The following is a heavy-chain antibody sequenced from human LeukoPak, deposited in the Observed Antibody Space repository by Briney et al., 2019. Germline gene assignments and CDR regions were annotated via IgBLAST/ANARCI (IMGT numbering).Heavy chain of an antibody. CDR3: PRGIHKTYCITPSCYINCFNP. D-gene: IGHD2-2*02. CDR1: GFTFSDYF. Sequence: TGGSLRLSCAASGFTFSDYFMTWIRQAPGKGLEWVSYISSSSRNTNYADSVKGRFTISRDNTKNSMSLQMNSLRAEDTAVYYCPRGIHKTYCITPSCYINCFNPWGQGALVTVS. J-gene: IGHJ5*02. CDR2: ISSSSRNT. V-gene: IGHV3-11*06.